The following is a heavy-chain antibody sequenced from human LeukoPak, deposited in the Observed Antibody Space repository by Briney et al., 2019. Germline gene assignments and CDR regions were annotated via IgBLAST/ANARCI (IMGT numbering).Heavy chain of an antibody. Sequence: GGSLRLSCAASGFTFSSNAMSWVRQAPGKGLEWVSAISDSGGSTYYADSVKGRFTISRDNSKNTLYLQMNSLRAEDTAVYYCAKLWSSSWYPGADPWGQGTLVTVSS. CDR3: AKLWSSSWYPGADP. D-gene: IGHD6-13*01. J-gene: IGHJ5*02. V-gene: IGHV3-23*01. CDR1: GFTFSSNA. CDR2: ISDSGGST.